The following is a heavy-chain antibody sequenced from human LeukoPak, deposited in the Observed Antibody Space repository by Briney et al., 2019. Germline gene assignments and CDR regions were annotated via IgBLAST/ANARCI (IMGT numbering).Heavy chain of an antibody. CDR3: GHDRSGYYSDY. Sequence: SETLSLTCTVSGGSISSSSYYWGWIRQPPGKGLEWLGSIYYSGSTYYNPSLKSRVTISVDTSKNQFSLKLSSVTAADPAVYYCGHDRSGYYSDYWGQGTLVTVSS. CDR1: GGSISSSSYY. J-gene: IGHJ4*02. V-gene: IGHV4-39*01. D-gene: IGHD3-22*01. CDR2: IYYSGST.